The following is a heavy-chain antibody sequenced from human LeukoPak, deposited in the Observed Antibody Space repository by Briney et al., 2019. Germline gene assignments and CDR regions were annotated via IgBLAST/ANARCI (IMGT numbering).Heavy chain of an antibody. J-gene: IGHJ4*02. Sequence: GGSLRLSCAASGFTFSDYYMSWIRQAPGKGLEWVSYISSSGSTIYYADSVKGRFTISRDNAKNSLYLQMNSLRAEDTAVYYCTTGAEVDYDSSGYLFGIDYWGQGTLVTVSS. CDR3: TTGAEVDYDSSGYLFGIDY. D-gene: IGHD3-22*01. CDR2: ISSSGSTI. V-gene: IGHV3-11*01. CDR1: GFTFSDYY.